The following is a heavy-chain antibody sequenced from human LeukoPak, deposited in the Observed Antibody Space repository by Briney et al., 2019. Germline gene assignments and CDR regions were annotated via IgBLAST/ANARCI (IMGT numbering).Heavy chain of an antibody. Sequence: SETLSLTCTVSGGSISSYYWSWIGQPAGKGLEWIGCMYTSGSTNYNPSLKSRVTMSVDTSKNQFSLKLSSVTAADTAVYYCARDRYSYGTNWFDPWGQGTLVTVSS. V-gene: IGHV4-4*07. CDR2: MYTSGST. J-gene: IGHJ5*02. CDR3: ARDRYSYGTNWFDP. D-gene: IGHD5-18*01. CDR1: GGSISSYY.